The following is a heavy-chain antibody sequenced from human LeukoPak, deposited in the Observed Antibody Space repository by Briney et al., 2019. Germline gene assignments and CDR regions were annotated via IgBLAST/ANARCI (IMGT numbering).Heavy chain of an antibody. J-gene: IGHJ4*02. Sequence: SETLSLTCTVSGGSISSSTYFWGWIRQPPGKGLEWIGSIFNSGSTNYNPSLKSRVTMSVDTSKNQFSLKLSSLTAADTAVYYCARDGIYGETSDYWGQGTLVTVSS. D-gene: IGHD4-17*01. CDR1: GGSISSSTYF. CDR2: IFNSGST. V-gene: IGHV4-39*07. CDR3: ARDGIYGETSDY.